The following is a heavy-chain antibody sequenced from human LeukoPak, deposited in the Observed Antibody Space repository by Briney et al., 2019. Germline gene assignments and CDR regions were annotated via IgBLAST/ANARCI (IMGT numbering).Heavy chain of an antibody. Sequence: PGGSLRLSCAASGFTFSIYDIHWGRQAPGKGLEWVALISSDGINKYFADSVKGRYTISTDNSKNTLYLQMNSLRPEDTAVYYCAKCCPMDVWGQGTTVTVSS. J-gene: IGHJ6*02. CDR2: ISSDGINK. V-gene: IGHV3-30*18. D-gene: IGHD4/OR15-4a*01. CDR3: AKCCPMDV. CDR1: GFTFSIYD.